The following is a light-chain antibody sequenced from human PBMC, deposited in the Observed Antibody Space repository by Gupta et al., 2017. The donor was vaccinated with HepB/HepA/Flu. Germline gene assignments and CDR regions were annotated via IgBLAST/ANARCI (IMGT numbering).Light chain of an antibody. CDR2: GAS. CDR1: QSVSSSY. V-gene: IGKV3-20*01. CDR3: QQEGSSFT. Sequence: EIVLTQSPGTLSLSPGERATLSCRASQSVSSSYLAWYQQKPGQAPRLIIYGASSRANGIPDRFTGSGSGTDFTLTSIRREPEDFAVYYFQQEGSSFTFGAGTKVDI. J-gene: IGKJ3*01.